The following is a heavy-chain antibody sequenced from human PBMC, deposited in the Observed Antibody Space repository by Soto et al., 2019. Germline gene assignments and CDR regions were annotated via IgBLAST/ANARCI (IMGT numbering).Heavy chain of an antibody. CDR2: IYSGGYT. Sequence: EVQLVESGGGLIQPGGSLRLSCAVSGFTVSNNYMSWVRQAPGKGLERVSVIYSGGYTAYGDSAKGRFTISRDNSKNTLFPPKNSPGAPAPAVFFCATHPGGGGYWGQGTLVTVSS. D-gene: IGHD3-10*01. CDR3: ATHPGGGGY. CDR1: GFTVSNNY. V-gene: IGHV3-53*01. J-gene: IGHJ4*02.